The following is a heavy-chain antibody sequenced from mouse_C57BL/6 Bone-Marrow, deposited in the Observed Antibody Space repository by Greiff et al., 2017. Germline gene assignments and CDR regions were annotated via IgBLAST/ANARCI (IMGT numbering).Heavy chain of an antibody. CDR2: IYPGSGNT. CDR3: ARDDGYFFEY. Sequence: QVQLQQSGAEVVRPGASVKLSCKASGYTFTDHYINWVKQRPGQGLEWIARIYPGSGNTYYNEKFKGKATLTAEKSSNTAYMQLSSLTSEDSAVXFCARDDGYFFEYWGQGTTLTVSS. V-gene: IGHV1-76*01. CDR1: GYTFTDHY. J-gene: IGHJ2*01. D-gene: IGHD2-3*01.